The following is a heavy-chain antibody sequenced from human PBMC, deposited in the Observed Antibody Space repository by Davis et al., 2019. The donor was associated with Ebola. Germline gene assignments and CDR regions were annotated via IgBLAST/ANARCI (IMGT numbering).Heavy chain of an antibody. Sequence: LRLSCAISGDSVSSGGWNWIRQSPSRGLEWLGRTYYSSKWYNESALSVKSRITISADTAKNQLSLHLNSVTPEDTAVYYCARGWLRSAFDQWGQGTLVTVSS. CDR2: TYYSSKWYN. V-gene: IGHV6-1*01. CDR3: ARGWLRSAFDQ. D-gene: IGHD5-12*01. J-gene: IGHJ4*02. CDR1: GDSVSSGG.